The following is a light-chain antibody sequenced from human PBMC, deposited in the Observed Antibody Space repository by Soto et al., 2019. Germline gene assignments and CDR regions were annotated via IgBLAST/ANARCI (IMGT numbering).Light chain of an antibody. CDR2: EGS. J-gene: IGLJ1*01. V-gene: IGLV2-23*01. CDR1: SSDVGSYNL. CDR3: CSYAGSSTSV. Sequence: QSALTQPSSVSGSPGQSITISCTGTSSDVGSYNLVCWYQQHPGKAPKIMIYEGSKRTSGVSNRFSGSKSGNTASLTISGLQAEDEADYYCCSYAGSSTSVFGTGTKLTVL.